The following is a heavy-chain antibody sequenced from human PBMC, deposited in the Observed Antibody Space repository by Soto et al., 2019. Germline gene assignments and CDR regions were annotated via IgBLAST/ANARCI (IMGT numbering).Heavy chain of an antibody. Sequence: SETLSLTCTVSGVSIISYYWRCIRQPPGKGLECIGYIYYSGSTNYNPSLKSRVTISVDTSKNQFSLKLSSVTAADTAVYECAIYDSSGNFDYWGQGTLVTVSS. CDR3: AIYDSSGNFDY. J-gene: IGHJ4*02. CDR1: GVSIISYY. D-gene: IGHD3-22*01. V-gene: IGHV4-59*01. CDR2: IYYSGST.